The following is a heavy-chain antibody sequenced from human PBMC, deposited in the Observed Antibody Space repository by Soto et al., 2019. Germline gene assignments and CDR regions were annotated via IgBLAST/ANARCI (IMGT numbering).Heavy chain of an antibody. CDR2: VWYDGSNK. Sequence: QVQLVESGGGVVQPGRSLRLSCVASGFTCVRYGMHWVSQAPGKGLEWVAVVWYDGSNKYYAESVKGRFTISRDNSNKTLYLQMNSLRAEDTAIYYCARDWSTYYFDYWGQGTLVTVSS. J-gene: IGHJ4*02. CDR1: GFTCVRYG. V-gene: IGHV3-33*01. CDR3: ARDWSTYYFDY.